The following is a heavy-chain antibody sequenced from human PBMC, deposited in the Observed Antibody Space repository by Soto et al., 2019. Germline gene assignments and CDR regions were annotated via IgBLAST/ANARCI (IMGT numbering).Heavy chain of an antibody. V-gene: IGHV1-69*13. CDR1: GGTFSSYA. CDR2: IIPIFGTA. CDR3: ARDYFYYDSSGLDY. J-gene: IGHJ4*02. D-gene: IGHD3-22*01. Sequence: VKVSCKASGGTFSSYAISWVRQAPGQGLEWMGGIIPIFGTANYAQKFQGRVTITADESTSTAYMELSSLRSEDTAVYYCARDYFYYDSSGLDYWGQGTLVTVSS.